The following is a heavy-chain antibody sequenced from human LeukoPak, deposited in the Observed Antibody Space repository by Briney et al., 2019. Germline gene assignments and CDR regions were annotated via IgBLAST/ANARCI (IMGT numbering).Heavy chain of an antibody. CDR1: GYTFTTYG. CDR3: ARGQQPPNIYFFDH. J-gene: IGHJ4*02. Sequence: ASVKVSCKASGYTFTTYGLSWVRQAPGQGLEWMGWISVLNGNTNYALKLQGRVTMTTDTSTSTAYMELRSLTSDDTAVYYCARGQQPPNIYFFDHWGQGTLVT. D-gene: IGHD6-13*01. CDR2: ISVLNGNT. V-gene: IGHV1-18*01.